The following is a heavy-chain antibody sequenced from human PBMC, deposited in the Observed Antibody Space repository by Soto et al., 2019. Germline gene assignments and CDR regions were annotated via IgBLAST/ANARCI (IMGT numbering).Heavy chain of an antibody. CDR1: GYTFTSYG. CDR2: ISAYNGNT. J-gene: IGHJ1*01. Sequence: ASVKVSCKASGYTFTSYGISWVRQAPGQGLEWMGWISAYNGNTNYAQKLQGRVTMTTDTSTSTAYMELRSLRSDDTAMYYCASTIAVAGMDAEYFQHWGQGTLVTVSS. V-gene: IGHV1-18*01. D-gene: IGHD6-19*01. CDR3: ASTIAVAGMDAEYFQH.